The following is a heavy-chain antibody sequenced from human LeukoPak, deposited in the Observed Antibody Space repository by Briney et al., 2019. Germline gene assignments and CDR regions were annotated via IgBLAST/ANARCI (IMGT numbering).Heavy chain of an antibody. CDR1: GGSISSGSYY. D-gene: IGHD2-15*01. CDR3: ARSIVPDFDAFDI. V-gene: IGHV4-61*02. J-gene: IGHJ3*02. Sequence: SQTLSLTXTVSGGSISSGSYYWSWIRQPAGKGLEWIGRIYTSGSTNYNPSLKSRVTISVDTSKNQFSLKLSSVTAADTAVYYCARSIVPDFDAFDIWGQGTMVTVSS. CDR2: IYTSGST.